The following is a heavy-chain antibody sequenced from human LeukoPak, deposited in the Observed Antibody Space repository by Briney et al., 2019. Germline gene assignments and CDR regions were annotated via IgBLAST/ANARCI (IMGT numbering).Heavy chain of an antibody. CDR1: GYTFTGYY. J-gene: IGHJ4*02. D-gene: IGHD6-6*01. Sequence: ASVKVSCKASGYTFTGYYIHWVRQAPGQGLEWMGWINPNSGGTNYAQKFQGRVTMTSDTSISTAYMELSSLKSDDTAVYYCARDWVYSNSRQYYFDYWGQGTLVTVSS. V-gene: IGHV1-2*02. CDR3: ARDWVYSNSRQYYFDY. CDR2: INPNSGGT.